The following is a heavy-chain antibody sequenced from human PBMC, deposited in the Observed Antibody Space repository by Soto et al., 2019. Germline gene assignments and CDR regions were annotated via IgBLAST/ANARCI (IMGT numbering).Heavy chain of an antibody. Sequence: ASVKVSCKVSGYTLTELSMHWVRQAPGKGLEWMGGFDPEDGETIYAQKFQGRVTITADKSTSTAYMELSSLRSEDTAVYYCARGAYYDILTGYYNPNTPFDYWGQGTLVTVSS. CDR3: ARGAYYDILTGYYNPNTPFDY. D-gene: IGHD3-9*01. V-gene: IGHV1-24*01. J-gene: IGHJ4*02. CDR2: FDPEDGET. CDR1: GYTLTELS.